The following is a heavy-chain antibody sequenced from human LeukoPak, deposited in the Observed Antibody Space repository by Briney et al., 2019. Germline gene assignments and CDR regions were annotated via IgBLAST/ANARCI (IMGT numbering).Heavy chain of an antibody. V-gene: IGHV3-74*03. CDR3: ARASTTVPNLLDN. Sequence: GGSLRLSCVASGFTSSTYWMHWVRQAPGKGLLWVSRLSGDGSSTKYADSLKGRFTISRDNAKNTLYLQMSSLRAEDTAVYFCARASTTVPNLLDNWGQGTLVTVSS. D-gene: IGHD4-17*01. CDR2: LSGDGSST. J-gene: IGHJ4*02. CDR1: GFTSSTYW.